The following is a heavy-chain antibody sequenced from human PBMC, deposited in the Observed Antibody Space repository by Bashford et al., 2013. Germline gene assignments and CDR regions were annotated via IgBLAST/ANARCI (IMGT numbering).Heavy chain of an antibody. D-gene: IGHD3-3*01. CDR2: ISSSGSTI. V-gene: IGHV3-11*01. J-gene: IGHJ6*03. CDR3: ARPGHWYYDFWSGANNYMDV. Sequence: RQAPGKGLEWVSYISSSGSTIYYADSVKGRFTISRDNAKNSLYLQMNSLRAEDTAVYYCARPGHWYYDFWSGANNYMDVWGKGDHGHRLL.